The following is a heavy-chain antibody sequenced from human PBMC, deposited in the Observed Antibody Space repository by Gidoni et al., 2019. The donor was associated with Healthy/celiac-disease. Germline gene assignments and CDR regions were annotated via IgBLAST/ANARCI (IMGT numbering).Heavy chain of an antibody. J-gene: IGHJ4*02. CDR2: ISWDGGST. Sequence: EVQLVESGGVVVQPGGSLRLSCAASGFTFDDYAMHWVRQAPGKGLEWVSLISWDGGSTYYADSVKGRFTISRDNSKNSLYLQMNSLRAEDTALYYCAKDIEKGVGAIGLFDYWGQGTLVTVSS. CDR1: GFTFDDYA. CDR3: AKDIEKGVGAIGLFDY. V-gene: IGHV3-43D*03. D-gene: IGHD1-26*01.